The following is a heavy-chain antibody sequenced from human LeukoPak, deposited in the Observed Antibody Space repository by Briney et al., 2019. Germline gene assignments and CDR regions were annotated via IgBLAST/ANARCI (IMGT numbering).Heavy chain of an antibody. D-gene: IGHD3-22*01. Sequence: AGGSLRLSCAASGFTFSSYGMHWVRQAPGKGLEWVAVIWYDGSKKYYADSVKGRFTISRDNSENTLFLQVNSLRAEDTAVYFCAREGPNDSSGYYYFDFWGQGTLVTVS. V-gene: IGHV3-33*01. CDR2: IWYDGSKK. CDR1: GFTFSSYG. CDR3: AREGPNDSSGYYYFDF. J-gene: IGHJ4*02.